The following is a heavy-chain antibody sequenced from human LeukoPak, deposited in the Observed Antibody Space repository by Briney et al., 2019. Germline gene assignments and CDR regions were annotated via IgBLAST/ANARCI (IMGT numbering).Heavy chain of an antibody. V-gene: IGHV3-23*01. CDR3: ATSIAGRPGVRDNDGFDI. CDR2: IGDSGNST. J-gene: IGHJ3*02. CDR1: GFTFSIYG. D-gene: IGHD6-6*01. Sequence: GGSLRLTCAASGFTFSIYGMNWVRQAPEKGLEWVSGIGDSGNSTKYEDSVKGRFTISRDNSKNTLYLQMNSLRAEDTAVYYCATSIAGRPGVRDNDGFDIWGQGTMVTVSS.